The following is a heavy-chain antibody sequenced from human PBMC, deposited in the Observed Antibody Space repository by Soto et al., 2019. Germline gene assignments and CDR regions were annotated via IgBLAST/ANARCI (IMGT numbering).Heavy chain of an antibody. CDR3: ARPYGYGMTTVATGAFDL. J-gene: IGHJ3*01. Sequence: SETLSLTCTVSGGSISSYYWSWIRQPAGKGLEWIGSIYYSGSTYYNPSLKSRVTISVDTSKNQFSLKLSSVTAADTAVYYCARPYGYGMTTVATGAFDLWGQGTMVTVS. CDR2: IYYSGST. V-gene: IGHV4-59*05. D-gene: IGHD4-17*01. CDR1: GGSISSYY.